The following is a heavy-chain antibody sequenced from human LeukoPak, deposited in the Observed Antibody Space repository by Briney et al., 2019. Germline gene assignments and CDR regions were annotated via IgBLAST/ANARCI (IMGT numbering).Heavy chain of an antibody. CDR1: GFTFSSYA. Sequence: GGSLRLSCAASGFTFSSYAMSWVRQAPGKGLEWVSAISGSGGSTYYADSVKGRFTISRDNSKNTLYLQMNSLRAEDTAVYYCAKSRGGVRVLFPHDPWGQGTLVTVSS. J-gene: IGHJ5*02. D-gene: IGHD3-16*01. CDR3: AKSRGGVRVLFPHDP. CDR2: ISGSGGST. V-gene: IGHV3-23*01.